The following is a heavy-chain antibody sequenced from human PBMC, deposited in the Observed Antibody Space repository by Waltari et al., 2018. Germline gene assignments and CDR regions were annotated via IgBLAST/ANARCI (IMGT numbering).Heavy chain of an antibody. Sequence: EVQLVESGGGLVQPGGSLRLSCAASGFTFSSYEMNWVRQAPGKGREWVSYMSSSGSTIYYADSVKGRFTISRDNAKNSLYLQMNSLRAEDTAVYYCAGFLDGYGMDVWGQGTTVTVSS. CDR1: GFTFSSYE. CDR2: MSSSGSTI. CDR3: AGFLDGYGMDV. J-gene: IGHJ6*02. V-gene: IGHV3-48*03.